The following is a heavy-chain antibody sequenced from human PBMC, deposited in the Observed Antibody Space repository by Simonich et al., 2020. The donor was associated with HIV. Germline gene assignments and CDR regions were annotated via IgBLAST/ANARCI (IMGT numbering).Heavy chain of an antibody. CDR3: AKDRYSSSSGSFDY. J-gene: IGHJ4*02. CDR1: GFTFDDYA. Sequence: EVQLVESGGGLVQPGRSLRLSCAASGFTFDDYAMHWVRQAPGMGREWVSGIRWNRGSIGYADAGKRRFTISRDNAKNSLYLQMNSLRAEDMALYYCAKDRYSSSSGSFDYWGQGTLVTVSS. D-gene: IGHD6-6*01. V-gene: IGHV3-9*03. CDR2: IRWNRGSI.